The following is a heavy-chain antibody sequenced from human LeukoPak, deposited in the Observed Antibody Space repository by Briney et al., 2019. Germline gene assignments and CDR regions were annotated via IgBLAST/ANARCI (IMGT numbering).Heavy chain of an antibody. CDR2: ISWNSGSI. V-gene: IGHV3-9*01. CDR1: GFTFDDYA. D-gene: IGHD3-22*01. CDR3: ARADSSGYYGQIDY. Sequence: GGSLRLSCAASGFTFDDYAMHWVRQAPGKGLEWVSGISWNSGSIGYADSVKGRFTISRDNAKNSLYLQMNSLRAEDTALYYCARADSSGYYGQIDYWGQGTLVTVSS. J-gene: IGHJ4*02.